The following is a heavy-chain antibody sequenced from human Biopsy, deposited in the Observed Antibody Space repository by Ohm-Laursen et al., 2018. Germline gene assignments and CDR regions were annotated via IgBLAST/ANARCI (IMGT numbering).Heavy chain of an antibody. J-gene: IGHJ3*02. V-gene: IGHV3-30*18. D-gene: IGHD4-23*01. CDR3: AKDMGSGYGGNSGDAFDI. CDR2: ISYDGSNK. CDR1: GFTFSSYG. Sequence: SLRLSCSASGFTFSSYGMHWVRQAPGKGLEWVAVISYDGSNKYYADSVKGRFTISRDNSRNTLYLQMNSLRAEDTAVYYCAKDMGSGYGGNSGDAFDIWGQGTMVTVSS.